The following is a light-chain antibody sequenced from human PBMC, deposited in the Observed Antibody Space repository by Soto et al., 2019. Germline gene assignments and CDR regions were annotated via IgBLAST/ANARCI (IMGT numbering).Light chain of an antibody. Sequence: DIVMTQSPDSLAVSLGERATINCKSSQSVLYSSNNKNYLAWYQQKSGQPPRLLIQSASSRESGVPDRFSGSGSGTDFILTINTVQAEDVAVYYCQQYYSAPLTFGGGTKVDI. V-gene: IGKV4-1*01. CDR2: SAS. CDR3: QQYYSAPLT. J-gene: IGKJ4*01. CDR1: QSVLYSSNNKNY.